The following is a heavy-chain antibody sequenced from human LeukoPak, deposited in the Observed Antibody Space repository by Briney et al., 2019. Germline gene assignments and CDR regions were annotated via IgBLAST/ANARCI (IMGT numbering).Heavy chain of an antibody. J-gene: IGHJ1*01. V-gene: IGHV3-64*01. CDR1: GFDFSTYA. D-gene: IGHD6-6*01. CDR3: ARIQEY. Sequence: GGSLRLSCAASGFDFSTYAMHWVRLTPGKGLEFVSAISKSGDDTSYGNDVKGRFTISRDNIKNTVDLEMGSLRVDDTGIYYCARIQEYWGQGTVVTVSS. CDR2: ISKSGDDT.